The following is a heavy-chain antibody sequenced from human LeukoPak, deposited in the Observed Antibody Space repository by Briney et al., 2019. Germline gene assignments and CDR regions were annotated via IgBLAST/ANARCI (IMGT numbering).Heavy chain of an antibody. CDR1: GYSFTSYW. CDR3: ARVEYQLPGLDY. Sequence: GESLKISCKGSGYSFTSYWISWVRQMPGKGLGWRGRIDPSDSYTNYSPSFQGHATISADKSISTAYLQWSSLKASDTAMYYCARVEYQLPGLDYWGQGTLVTVSS. J-gene: IGHJ4*02. CDR2: IDPSDSYT. D-gene: IGHD2-2*01. V-gene: IGHV5-10-1*01.